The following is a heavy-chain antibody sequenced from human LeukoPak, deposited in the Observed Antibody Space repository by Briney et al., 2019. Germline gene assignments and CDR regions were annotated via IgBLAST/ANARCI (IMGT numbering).Heavy chain of an antibody. CDR1: GGSISGYY. J-gene: IGHJ4*02. V-gene: IGHV4-59*01. CDR3: ARLRGNYFPDY. D-gene: IGHD4-11*01. Sequence: SETLSLTCTVSGGSISGYYWIWIRQPPGKGLEWIGYIYYTGSTNYNPSLESRVTISVDTSKNQFSLRLSSVTAADTAVYYCARLRGNYFPDYWGQGTLVTVSS. CDR2: IYYTGST.